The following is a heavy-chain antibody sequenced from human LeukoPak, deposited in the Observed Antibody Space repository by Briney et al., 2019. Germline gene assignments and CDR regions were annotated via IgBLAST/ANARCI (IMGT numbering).Heavy chain of an antibody. CDR1: GGSISSGGYY. D-gene: IGHD6-13*01. CDR3: AREGSLPDSSSWGYYFDY. CDR2: IYYSGST. Sequence: SQTLSLTCTVSGGSISSGGYYWSWIRQHPGKGLEWIGYIYYSGSTYYNPSLKSRVTISVDTSKNQFSLKLSSVTAADTAVYYCAREGSLPDSSSWGYYFDYWAREPWSPSPQ. V-gene: IGHV4-31*03. J-gene: IGHJ4*02.